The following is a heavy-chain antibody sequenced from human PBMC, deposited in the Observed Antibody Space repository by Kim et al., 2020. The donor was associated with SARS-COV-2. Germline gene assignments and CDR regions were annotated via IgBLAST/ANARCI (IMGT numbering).Heavy chain of an antibody. D-gene: IGHD1-26*01. CDR2: GGST. J-gene: IGHJ1*01. Sequence: GGSTQYADSVSGRFTMSRDNSKNTLYLQMNSLRVEDTAMYDCVRDALLIYWGQGALVTVSS. V-gene: IGHV3-53*01. CDR3: VRDALLIY.